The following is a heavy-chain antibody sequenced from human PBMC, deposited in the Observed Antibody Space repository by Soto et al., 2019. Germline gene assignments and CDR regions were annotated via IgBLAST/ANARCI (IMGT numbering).Heavy chain of an antibody. V-gene: IGHV3-23*01. CDR2: MSGSGGTT. D-gene: IGHD6-19*01. Sequence: EVQLLESGGGLVQPGGSLRLSCAASGFTFSSYAMSWVRQAPGKGLEWFSIMSGSGGTTFYADSVKGRFTISRADSNNTVYLQMNSLRDEDTALYYCARGTGGSSAWRPLDRWGQGTLVTVS. J-gene: IGHJ5*02. CDR1: GFTFSSYA. CDR3: ARGTGGSSAWRPLDR.